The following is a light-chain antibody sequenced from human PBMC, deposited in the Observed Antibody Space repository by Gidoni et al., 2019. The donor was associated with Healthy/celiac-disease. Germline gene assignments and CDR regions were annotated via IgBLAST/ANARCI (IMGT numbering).Light chain of an antibody. J-gene: IGKJ1*01. CDR3: QQLNSYPWT. V-gene: IGKV1-9*01. Sequence: DIQLTQSPSFLSASVADRVTITCRASHGISSYLAWYQQKPGQAPKLLIYAASTLQSGVPSRFSGSGSGTEFTLTISSLQPADFATYYCQQLNSYPWTFGQGTKVEIK. CDR1: HGISSY. CDR2: AAS.